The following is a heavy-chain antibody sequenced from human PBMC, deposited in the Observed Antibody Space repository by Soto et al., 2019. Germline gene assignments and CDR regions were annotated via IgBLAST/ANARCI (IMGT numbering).Heavy chain of an antibody. V-gene: IGHV4-34*11. CDR3: ARTVLGPDLLADSFVDYYYYMDV. CDR1: GGSFSGYY. J-gene: IGHJ6*03. Sequence: SETLSLTCAVYGGSFSGYYWTLLRQPPGKGLEWIGYVYYTGSTSYNPSLKRRVTFSADSSRGQFSLRLNSVAAADTAVYYCARTVLGPDLLADSFVDYYYYMDVWGQGTTVTVSS. D-gene: IGHD3-9*01. CDR2: VYYTGST.